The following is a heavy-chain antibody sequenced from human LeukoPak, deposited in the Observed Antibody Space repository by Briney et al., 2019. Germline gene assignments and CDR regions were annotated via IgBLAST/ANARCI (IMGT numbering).Heavy chain of an antibody. CDR1: GFSFSSYW. D-gene: IGHD6-19*01. CDR3: AKQAVAGRDYFDY. V-gene: IGHV3-74*01. Sequence: PGGSLRLSCAASGFSFSSYWMHWVRQAPGKGLVWVSRINSDGSSTIYADSVKGRFTISRDNAKNTLYLQMNSLRAEDTAVYYCAKQAVAGRDYFDYWGQGTLVTVSS. J-gene: IGHJ4*02. CDR2: INSDGSST.